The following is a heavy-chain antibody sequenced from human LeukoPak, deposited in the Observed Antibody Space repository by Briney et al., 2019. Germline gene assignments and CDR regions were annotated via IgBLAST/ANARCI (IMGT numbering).Heavy chain of an antibody. D-gene: IGHD3-10*01. CDR1: GGSFSGYY. J-gene: IGHJ4*02. CDR3: ARRRKYYYGSGSYTSAFDY. Sequence: SETLSLTCAVYGGSFSGYYWSWIRQPPGKGLEWIGEINHSGSTNYNPSLKSRVTISVDTSKNQFSLKLSSVTAADTAVYYCARRRKYYYGSGSYTSAFDYWGQGTLVTVSS. V-gene: IGHV4-34*01. CDR2: INHSGST.